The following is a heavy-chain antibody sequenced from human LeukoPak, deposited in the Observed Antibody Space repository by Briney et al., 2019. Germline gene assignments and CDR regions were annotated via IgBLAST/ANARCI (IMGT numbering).Heavy chain of an antibody. D-gene: IGHD3-10*01. CDR2: ISRNGGST. J-gene: IGHJ4*02. Sequence: GGSLRLSCAASGFTFSSYAMHWVRQAPGKGLEYVSAISRNGGSTYYANSVKGRFTISRDNSKNTLYLQMGSLRAEDMAVYYCARMAMVREYYFDYWGQGTLVTVSS. CDR3: ARMAMVREYYFDY. V-gene: IGHV3-64*01. CDR1: GFTFSSYA.